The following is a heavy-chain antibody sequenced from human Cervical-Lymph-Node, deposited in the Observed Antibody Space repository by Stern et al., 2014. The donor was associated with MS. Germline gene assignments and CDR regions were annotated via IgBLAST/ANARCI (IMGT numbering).Heavy chain of an antibody. CDR2: IYPSGST. CDR3: VRDVRSMYDWDYFWFDP. V-gene: IGHV4-61*02. D-gene: IGHD1-7*01. Sequence: DQLVESGPGLVKPSQTLSLSCAVSGDSISGSSDYWSWIRQPAGRGLEWIGRIYPSGSTRYNPSLRSPVTISVDTAKNPFSLKLSSVTAADTAVYYCVRDVRSMYDWDYFWFDPWGQGTLVTVSS. J-gene: IGHJ5*02. CDR1: GDSISGSSDY.